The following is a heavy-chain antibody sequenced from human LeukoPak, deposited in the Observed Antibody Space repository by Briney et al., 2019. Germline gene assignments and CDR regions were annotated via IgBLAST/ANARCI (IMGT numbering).Heavy chain of an antibody. CDR2: IYSGGST. V-gene: IGHV3-53*01. J-gene: IGHJ3*02. D-gene: IGHD1-26*01. Sequence: GGSLRLSCAASGLTVSSNYMSWVRQAPGKGLEWVSVIYSGGSTYYADSVKGRFIISRDNSKNTLYLQMNSLRAEDTAVYYCARSSGQWADAFDIWGQGTMVTVSS. CDR3: ARSSGQWADAFDI. CDR1: GLTVSSNY.